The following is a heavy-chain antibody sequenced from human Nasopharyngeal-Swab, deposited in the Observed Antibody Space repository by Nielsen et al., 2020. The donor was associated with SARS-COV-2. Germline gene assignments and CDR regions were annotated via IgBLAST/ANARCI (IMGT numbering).Heavy chain of an antibody. CDR3: ARDRPSYCGGDCYSVGFDY. V-gene: IGHV3-7*03. CDR1: GFTFSSYW. CDR2: IKQDGSEK. J-gene: IGHJ4*02. Sequence: GGSLRLSCAASGFTFSSYWMSWVRQAPGKGLEWVANIKQDGSEKYYVDSVKGRFTISRDNAKNSLYLQMNSLRAEDTAVYYCARDRPSYCGGDCYSVGFDYWGQGTLVTVSS. D-gene: IGHD2-21*02.